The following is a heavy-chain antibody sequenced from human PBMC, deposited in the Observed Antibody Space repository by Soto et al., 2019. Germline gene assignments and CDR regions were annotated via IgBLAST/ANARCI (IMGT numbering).Heavy chain of an antibody. J-gene: IGHJ4*02. CDR1: GFTFSNYW. Sequence: EVQLVESGGGLVQPGGSLRLSCAGSGFTFSNYWMHWVRQAPGKGLEWVSRIDHDGPTDYADSVRGRFTISRDNAENTLYLQMNSLRPEDTAVYYGVSGSHGDYWGQGTLVTVSS. CDR2: IDHDGPT. CDR3: VSGSHGDY. V-gene: IGHV3-74*01. D-gene: IGHD1-26*01.